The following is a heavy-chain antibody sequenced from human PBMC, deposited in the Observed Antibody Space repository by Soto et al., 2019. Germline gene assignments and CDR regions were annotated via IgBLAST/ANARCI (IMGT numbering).Heavy chain of an antibody. J-gene: IGHJ6*02. V-gene: IGHV4-59*01. CDR1: GGSIRSYY. D-gene: IGHD3-3*01. CDR2: IYYSGST. Sequence: SEPLSLTCTVSGGSIRSYYWSWIRQPPGKGLEWIGYIYYSGSTNYNPSLKSRVTISVDTSKNQFSLKLSSVTAADTAVYYCAGYYDFWSGPPGGVYYYGMDVWGQGTTVTVSS. CDR3: AGYYDFWSGPPGGVYYYGMDV.